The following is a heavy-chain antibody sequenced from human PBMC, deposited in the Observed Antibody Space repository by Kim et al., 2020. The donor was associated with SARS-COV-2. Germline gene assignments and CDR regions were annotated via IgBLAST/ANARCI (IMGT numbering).Heavy chain of an antibody. CDR2: IWYDGSNK. J-gene: IGHJ4*02. V-gene: IGHV3-33*01. CDR3: AREMITFGGVIVYGGGFDY. CDR1: GFTFSSYG. Sequence: GGSLRLSCAASGFTFSSYGMHWVRQAPGKGLEWVAVIWYDGSNKYYADSVKGRFTISRDNSKNTLYLQMNSLRAEDTAVYYCAREMITFGGVIVYGGGFDYWGQGTLVTVSS. D-gene: IGHD3-16*02.